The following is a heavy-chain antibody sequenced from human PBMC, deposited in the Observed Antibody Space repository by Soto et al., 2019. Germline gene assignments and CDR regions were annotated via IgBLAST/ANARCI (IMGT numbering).Heavy chain of an antibody. J-gene: IGHJ5*02. CDR1: GFTFSNAW. Sequence: PGGSLRLSCAASGFTFSNAWMSWVRQAPGRGLEWVGRIKSKTDGGTTDYAAPVKGRFTISRDDLKNTLYLQMNSLKTEDTAVYYCTTPQGYYDFWSAIWYNWFDPWGQGTLVTVSS. CDR3: TTPQGYYDFWSAIWYNWFDP. D-gene: IGHD3-3*01. V-gene: IGHV3-15*01. CDR2: IKSKTDGGTT.